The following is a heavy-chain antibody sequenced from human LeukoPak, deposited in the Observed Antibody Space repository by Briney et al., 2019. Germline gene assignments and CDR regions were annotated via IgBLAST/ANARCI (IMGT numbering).Heavy chain of an antibody. J-gene: IGHJ4*02. V-gene: IGHV3-7*01. D-gene: IGHD1-26*01. CDR3: ATYSGSSSIDF. CDR2: IKADGSAK. Sequence: GGSLRLSCGASGFTFSNYWMSWVRRAPGKGLEWVANIKADGSAKYYVDSVKGRFTISRDNAKSSLYLQMNSLRAEDTSVYYCATYSGSSSIDFWGQRTLVTVSS. CDR1: GFTFSNYW.